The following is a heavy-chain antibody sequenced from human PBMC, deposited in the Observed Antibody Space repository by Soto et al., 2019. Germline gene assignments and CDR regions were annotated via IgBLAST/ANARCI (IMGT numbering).Heavy chain of an antibody. Sequence: SETLSLTCAVPGGSISSSNWWSWVRQPPGKGLEWIGEIYHSGSTNYNPSLKSRVTISVDKSKNQFSLKLSSVTAADTAVYYCARGDVVVVAATYANYYYYYGMAVWGQGTTVTVSS. CDR2: IYHSGST. CDR1: GGSISSSNW. J-gene: IGHJ6*02. V-gene: IGHV4-4*02. CDR3: ARGDVVVVAATYANYYYYYGMAV. D-gene: IGHD2-15*01.